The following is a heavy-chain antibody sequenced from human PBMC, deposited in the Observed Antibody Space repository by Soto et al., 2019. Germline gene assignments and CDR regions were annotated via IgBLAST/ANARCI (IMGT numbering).Heavy chain of an antibody. CDR3: AKGGGTGKFDS. D-gene: IGHD3-9*01. J-gene: IGHJ4*02. CDR2: IRGSGGGT. CDR1: GFTLHTFA. Sequence: VGSLRLSFAASGFTLHTFAMSWVRQAPGKGLEWVSAIRGSGGGTYFADSVEVRFAVSRDNSKNTLYLQMDSLTADDTAFYYCAKGGGTGKFDSWGQGTLVTVSS. V-gene: IGHV3-23*01.